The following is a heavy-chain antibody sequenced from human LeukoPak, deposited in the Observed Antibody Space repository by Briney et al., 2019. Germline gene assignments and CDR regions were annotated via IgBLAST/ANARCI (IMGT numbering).Heavy chain of an antibody. CDR2: IIPIFGTA. CDR1: GGTFSSYA. Sequence: GASVKVSCKASGGTFSSYASSWVRQAPGQGLEWMGRIIPIFGTANYAQKLQGRVTITTDKYTSTTYMELSSLTSEDTAVYYRARDGIAAAGFGYWGQGTLVTVSS. D-gene: IGHD6-13*01. CDR3: ARDGIAAAGFGY. V-gene: IGHV1-69*05. J-gene: IGHJ4*02.